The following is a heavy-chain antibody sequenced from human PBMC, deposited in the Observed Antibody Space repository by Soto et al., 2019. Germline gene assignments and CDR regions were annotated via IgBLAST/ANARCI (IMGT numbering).Heavy chain of an antibody. Sequence: QLQLQESGPGLVKPSETLSLTCTVSGGSISSSSYYWGWIRQPPGKGLEWIGSIYYSGSTYYNPSLKSRVTISVDTSKNQFSLKLSSVTAADTAVYYCARSPSGYSSSWYQNWFDPWGQGTLVTVSS. CDR1: GGSISSSSYY. V-gene: IGHV4-39*01. CDR3: ARSPSGYSSSWYQNWFDP. J-gene: IGHJ5*02. D-gene: IGHD6-13*01. CDR2: IYYSGST.